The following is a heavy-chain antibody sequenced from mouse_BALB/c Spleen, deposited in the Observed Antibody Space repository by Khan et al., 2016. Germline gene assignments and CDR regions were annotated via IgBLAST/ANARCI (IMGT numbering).Heavy chain of an antibody. J-gene: IGHJ4*01. Sequence: QVQLKESGPGLVQPSQSLSITCTVSGFSLTSNGVHWVRQSPGKGLEWLGVIWSGGSTDYNAAFISRLSISKDNSKSQVFFKMNSLQADDTAIYYCARKGGDFDYDCALDYWGQGTSVTVSS. CDR3: ARKGGDFDYDCALDY. D-gene: IGHD2-4*01. V-gene: IGHV2-2*01. CDR2: IWSGGST. CDR1: GFSLTSNG.